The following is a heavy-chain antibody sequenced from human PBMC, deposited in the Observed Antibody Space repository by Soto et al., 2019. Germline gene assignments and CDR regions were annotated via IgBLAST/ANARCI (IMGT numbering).Heavy chain of an antibody. CDR3: TRFRHSSGYYLDY. V-gene: IGHV3-73*01. D-gene: IGHD3-22*01. Sequence: PGGSLRLSCAASGLTFSGSAMHWVRQATGKGLEWVGRIRSTANNYATSYAASVKGRFTISRDDSKNTVYLQMNSLKTEDTAVYYCTRFRHSSGYYLDYWGQGTLVTVSS. J-gene: IGHJ4*02. CDR2: IRSTANNYAT. CDR1: GLTFSGSA.